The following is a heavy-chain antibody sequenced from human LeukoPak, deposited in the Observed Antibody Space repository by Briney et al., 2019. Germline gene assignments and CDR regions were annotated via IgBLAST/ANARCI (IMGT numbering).Heavy chain of an antibody. V-gene: IGHV3-30-3*01. CDR2: ISYDGSNK. CDR1: GFTFSGSA. Sequence: QSGGSLRLSCAASGFTFSGSAMHWVRQAPGKGLEWVAVISYDGSNKYYADSVKGRFTISRDNSKNTLYLQMNSLRAEDTAVYYCARDLRMGPYSGSPDYWGQGTLVTVSS. D-gene: IGHD1-26*01. CDR3: ARDLRMGPYSGSPDY. J-gene: IGHJ4*02.